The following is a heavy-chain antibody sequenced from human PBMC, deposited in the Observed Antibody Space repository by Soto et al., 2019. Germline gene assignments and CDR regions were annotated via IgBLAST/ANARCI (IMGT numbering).Heavy chain of an antibody. J-gene: IGHJ3*02. Sequence: QVQLVQSGAEVKKPGSSVKVSCKASGGTFSSYTISWVRQAPGQGLEWMGRIIPILGIANYAQKFQGRVTITADKSTGTAYMELSSLRSEDTAVYYCARGEGLPSDAFDIWGQGTMVTVSS. CDR1: GGTFSSYT. CDR3: ARGEGLPSDAFDI. V-gene: IGHV1-69*02. D-gene: IGHD2-15*01. CDR2: IIPILGIA.